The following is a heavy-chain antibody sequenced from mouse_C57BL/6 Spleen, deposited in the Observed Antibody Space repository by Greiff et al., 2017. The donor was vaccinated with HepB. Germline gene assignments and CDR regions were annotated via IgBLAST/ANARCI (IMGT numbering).Heavy chain of an antibody. CDR1: GFNIKDDY. D-gene: IGHD1-1*01. J-gene: IGHJ2*01. CDR2: IDPENGDT. V-gene: IGHV14-4*01. Sequence: EVQLQQSGAELVRPGASVKLSCTASGFNIKDDYMHWVKQRPEQGLEWIGWIDPENGDTEYASKFQGKATITADTSSNTAYLQLSSLKSEDTAVYYCTTLGVVAPDYWGQGTTLTVSS. CDR3: TTLGVVAPDY.